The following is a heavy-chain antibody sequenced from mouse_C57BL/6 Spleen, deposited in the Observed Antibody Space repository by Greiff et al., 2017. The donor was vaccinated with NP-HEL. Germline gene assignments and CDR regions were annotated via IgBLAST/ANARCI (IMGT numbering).Heavy chain of an antibody. CDR1: GYTFTSYW. CDR2: IYPGSGST. Sequence: QVQLQQPGAELVKPGASVKMSCKASGYTFTSYWITWVKQRPGQGLEWIGDIYPGSGSTNYNEKFKSKATLTVDTTSSTAYMQLSSLPSEDSAVYYCARRGYYGSSYDYWGQGTTLTVSS. V-gene: IGHV1-55*01. J-gene: IGHJ2*01. CDR3: ARRGYYGSSYDY. D-gene: IGHD1-1*01.